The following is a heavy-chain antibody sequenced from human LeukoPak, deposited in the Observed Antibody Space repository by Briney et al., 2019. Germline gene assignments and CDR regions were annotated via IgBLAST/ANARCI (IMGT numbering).Heavy chain of an antibody. J-gene: IGHJ4*02. V-gene: IGHV3-48*01. D-gene: IGHD3-3*01. Sequence: GGSLRLSCAASGFTFNSYWMSWVRQAPGKGLEWVSYISSSSSTIYYADSVKGRFTISRDNAKNSLYLQMNSLRAEDTAVYYCAKLEGRYDFWSGPSAISGAYFDYWGQGTLVTVSS. CDR1: GFTFNSYW. CDR2: ISSSSSTI. CDR3: AKLEGRYDFWSGPSAISGAYFDY.